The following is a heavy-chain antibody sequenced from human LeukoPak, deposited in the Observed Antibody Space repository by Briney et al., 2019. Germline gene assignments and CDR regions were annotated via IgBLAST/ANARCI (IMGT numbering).Heavy chain of an antibody. CDR2: IIPIFGTA. Sequence: GASVKATCKASGCTFTSYAISWVRQAPGQGLEWMGGIIPIFGTANYAQKFQGRVTITADESTSTAYMELSSLRSEDTAVYYCAREARIAAAGPPDWFDPWGQGTVLTVSS. CDR1: GCTFTSYA. J-gene: IGHJ5*02. D-gene: IGHD6-13*01. V-gene: IGHV1-69*13. CDR3: AREARIAAAGPPDWFDP.